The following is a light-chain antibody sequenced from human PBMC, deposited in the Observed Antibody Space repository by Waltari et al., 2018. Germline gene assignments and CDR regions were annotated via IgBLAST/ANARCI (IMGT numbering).Light chain of an antibody. V-gene: IGLV2-14*01. CDR2: EVT. CDR1: RSHIGTSAY. CDR3: SSFTTSNTWV. J-gene: IGLJ3*02. Sequence: QSALTQPASVSGSPGQSITIPCTGTRSHIGTSAYVCWHQQYPGKAPKVIIYEVTNRPSGVSNRFSASKSDNTASLTISGLQAEDEADYYCSSFTTSNTWVFGGGTALTVL.